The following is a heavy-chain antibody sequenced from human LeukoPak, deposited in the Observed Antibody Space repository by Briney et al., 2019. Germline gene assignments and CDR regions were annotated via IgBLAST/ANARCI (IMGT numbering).Heavy chain of an antibody. D-gene: IGHD3-3*01. CDR3: ARDGFLEWLLYPTGFDY. CDR2: TYYRSKWYN. J-gene: IGHJ4*02. Sequence: SQTLSLTCAISGDSVSSNSAAWNWIRQSPSRGLEWLGSTYYRSKWYNDYAVSVKSRITINPDTSKNQFSLQPNSVTPEDTAVYYCARDGFLEWLLYPTGFDYWGQGTLVTVSS. V-gene: IGHV6-1*01. CDR1: GDSVSSNSAA.